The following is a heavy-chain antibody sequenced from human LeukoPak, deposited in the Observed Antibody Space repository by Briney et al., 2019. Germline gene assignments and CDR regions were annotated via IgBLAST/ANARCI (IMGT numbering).Heavy chain of an antibody. CDR1: GYTFTSYD. CDR2: MNPNSGNT. Sequence: ASVKVSCKASGYTFTSYDINWVRQATGQGLEWMGWMNPNSGNTGYAQKFQGRVAMTRDTSISTAYMELSSLRSEDTAVYYCARAIAAAGADYWGQGTLVTVSS. V-gene: IGHV1-8*01. CDR3: ARAIAAAGADY. D-gene: IGHD6-13*01. J-gene: IGHJ4*02.